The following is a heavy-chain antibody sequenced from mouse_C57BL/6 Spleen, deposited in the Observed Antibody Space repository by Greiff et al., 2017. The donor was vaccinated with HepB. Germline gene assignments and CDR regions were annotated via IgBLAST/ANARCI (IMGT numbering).Heavy chain of an antibody. D-gene: IGHD1-1*01. J-gene: IGHJ1*01. V-gene: IGHV1-80*01. CDR3: ARSYDYGGYCDV. CDR2: IYPGDGDT. CDR1: GYAFSSYW. Sequence: VQLQQSGAELVKPGASVKISCKASGYAFSSYWMNWVKQRPGKGLEWIGQIYPGDGDTNYNGNFKGKATLTADKSSSTAYMQLSSLTYEDSAVYFCARSYDYGGYCDVWGSGTTVTVSS.